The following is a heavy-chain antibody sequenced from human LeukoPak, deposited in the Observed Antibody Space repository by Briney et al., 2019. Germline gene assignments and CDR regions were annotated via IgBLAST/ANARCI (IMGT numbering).Heavy chain of an antibody. V-gene: IGHV4-34*01. CDR3: ARATLYSSSWHCYGMDV. J-gene: IGHJ6*02. Sequence: SETLSLTCAVYGGSFSGYYWSWIRQPPGKGLEWIGEINHSGSTNYNPSLKSRVTISVDTSKNQFTLKLSSVTAADTAVYYCARATLYSSSWHCYGMDVWGQGTTVTVSS. CDR2: INHSGST. D-gene: IGHD6-13*01. CDR1: GGSFSGYY.